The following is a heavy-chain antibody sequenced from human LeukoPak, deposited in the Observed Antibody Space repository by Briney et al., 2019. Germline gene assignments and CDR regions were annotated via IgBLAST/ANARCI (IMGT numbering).Heavy chain of an antibody. CDR3: ARNDGYCSSTSCYYGGGGDY. J-gene: IGHJ4*02. Sequence: ASVKVSCKASGYTFTSYYMHWVRQAPGQGLEWMGIINPSSGSTSYAQKFQGRVTMTRDTSTSTVYMELSSLRSEDTAVYYCARNDGYCSSTSCYYGGGGDYWGQGTLVTVSS. CDR2: INPSSGST. V-gene: IGHV1-46*01. D-gene: IGHD2-2*01. CDR1: GYTFTSYY.